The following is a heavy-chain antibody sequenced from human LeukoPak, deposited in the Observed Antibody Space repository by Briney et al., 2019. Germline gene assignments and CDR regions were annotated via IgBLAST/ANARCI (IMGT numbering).Heavy chain of an antibody. CDR3: ARRRRLPIAARSPNYYYYYMDV. CDR2: INHSGST. V-gene: IGHV4-34*01. D-gene: IGHD6-6*01. CDR1: GGSFSGYY. J-gene: IGHJ6*03. Sequence: KPSETLSLTCAVYGGSFSGYYWSWIRQPPGKGLEWIGEINHSGSTNYNPSLKSRVTISVDTSKNQFSLTLSSVTAANTALYCCARRRRLPIAARSPNYYYYYMDVWGKGTTVTVSS.